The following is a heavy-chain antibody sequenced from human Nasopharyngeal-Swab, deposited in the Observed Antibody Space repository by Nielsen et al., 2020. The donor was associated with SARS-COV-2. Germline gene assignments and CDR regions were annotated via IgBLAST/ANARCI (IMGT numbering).Heavy chain of an antibody. Sequence: VRQAPGKGLEWISYISTTTATIYYADSVKGRFTISRDNAKNSLYLQMNSPRAEDTAVYYCAREVPYSGHDDAFDIWGQGTTVTVSS. CDR2: ISTTTATI. V-gene: IGHV3-48*03. CDR3: AREVPYSGHDDAFDI. J-gene: IGHJ3*02. D-gene: IGHD5-12*01.